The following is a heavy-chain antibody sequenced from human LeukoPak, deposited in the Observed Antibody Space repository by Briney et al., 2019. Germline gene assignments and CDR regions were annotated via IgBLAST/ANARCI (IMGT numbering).Heavy chain of an antibody. Sequence: SETLSLTCTVSGGSISSYYWSWIRQPPGKGLEWIGYIYYSGSTYYNPSLKSRVTISVDTSKNQFSLKLSSVTAADTAVYYCARGWGSGSYPPGYWGQGTLVTVSS. D-gene: IGHD3-10*01. CDR3: ARGWGSGSYPPGY. CDR2: IYYSGST. J-gene: IGHJ4*02. V-gene: IGHV4-30-4*01. CDR1: GGSISSYY.